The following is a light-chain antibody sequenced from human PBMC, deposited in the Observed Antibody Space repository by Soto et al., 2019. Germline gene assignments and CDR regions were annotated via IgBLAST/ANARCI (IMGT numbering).Light chain of an antibody. CDR2: DAS. CDR1: QSLSNW. CDR3: QQYITYPLT. V-gene: IGKV1-5*01. Sequence: DIQMTQSPSTLSASVGDRVTITCRASQSLSNWLDWYQQKPGKAPKLLIYDASNLDSGVPSRFSGSGSGTEFTLTISSLQPDDFATYYCQQYITYPLTFGGGTKVEIK. J-gene: IGKJ4*01.